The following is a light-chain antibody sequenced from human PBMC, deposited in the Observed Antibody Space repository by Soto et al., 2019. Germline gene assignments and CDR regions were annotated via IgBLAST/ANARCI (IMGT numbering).Light chain of an antibody. CDR3: MQSTQPPFI. V-gene: IGKV2D-29*01. CDR2: EVT. CDR1: QSLLHSDGKTY. Sequence: DIVLTQTPLSLSATPGQPASISCKSSQSLLHSDGKTYLFWFLQKPGQPPQLLIYEVTRRFSGVPDRFSGSGSGTDFTLKISQVEAEDVGVYYCMQSTQPPFIFGLGTKVDIK. J-gene: IGKJ3*01.